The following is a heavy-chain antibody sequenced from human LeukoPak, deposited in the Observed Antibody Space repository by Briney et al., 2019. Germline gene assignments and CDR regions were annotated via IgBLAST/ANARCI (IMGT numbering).Heavy chain of an antibody. J-gene: IGHJ4*02. Sequence: ASVKVSCKASGYTFTDYYMHWVRQAPGQGLEWMGWINPNSGGANYAPKFQGRVTMTRDTSISTAYMELSRLRSDDTAVYYCARGGYFESSAYRIFDYWGQGTLVTVSS. CDR2: INPNSGGA. CDR3: ARGGYFESSAYRIFDY. D-gene: IGHD3-22*01. CDR1: GYTFTDYY. V-gene: IGHV1-2*02.